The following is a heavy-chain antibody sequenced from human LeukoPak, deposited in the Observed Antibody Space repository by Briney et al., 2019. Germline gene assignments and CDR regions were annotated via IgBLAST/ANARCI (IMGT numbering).Heavy chain of an antibody. CDR2: IYYSGST. D-gene: IGHD2-15*01. Sequence: SETLSLTCTVSGGSISSHYWSWIRQPPGKGLEWIGYIYYSGSTSYNPSLKSRVTISVDTSKNQFSLKLSSVTAADTAVYYCARECRGGSCYSNNDAFDIWGQGTMVTVSS. CDR1: GGSISSHY. J-gene: IGHJ3*02. CDR3: ARECRGGSCYSNNDAFDI. V-gene: IGHV4-59*11.